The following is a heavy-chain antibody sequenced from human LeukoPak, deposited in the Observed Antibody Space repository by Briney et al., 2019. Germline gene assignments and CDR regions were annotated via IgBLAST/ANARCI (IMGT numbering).Heavy chain of an antibody. J-gene: IGHJ2*01. D-gene: IGHD2-2*01. CDR3: ARHCSSTSCYSRWYFDL. Sequence: PPETLSLTCTVSGGSISSYYWSWIRQPPGKGLEWIGYIYYSGSTNYNPSLKSRVTISVDASKNQFSLKLSSVTAADTAVYYCARHCSSTSCYSRWYFDLWGRGTLVTVSS. CDR1: GGSISSYY. CDR2: IYYSGST. V-gene: IGHV4-59*08.